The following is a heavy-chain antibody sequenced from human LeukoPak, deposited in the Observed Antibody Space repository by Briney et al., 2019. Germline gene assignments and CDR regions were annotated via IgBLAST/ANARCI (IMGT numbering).Heavy chain of an antibody. CDR1: GGSISSGGYS. Sequence: SETLSLTCAVSGGSISSGGYSWSWIRQPPGKGLEWIGYIYHSGSNYYNPSLKSRVTISVDRYKNQFSLKLSSVTAADTSVYYCAGAQYSCGNFFGFDPWGQGTMVTVSS. J-gene: IGHJ5*02. D-gene: IGHD5-18*01. CDR2: IYHSGSN. CDR3: AGAQYSCGNFFGFDP. V-gene: IGHV4-30-2*01.